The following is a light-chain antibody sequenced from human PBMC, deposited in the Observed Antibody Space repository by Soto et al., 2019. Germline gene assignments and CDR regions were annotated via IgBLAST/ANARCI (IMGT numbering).Light chain of an antibody. V-gene: IGKV3-20*01. CDR1: QTIVSTY. CDR2: GTS. Sequence: EVVLTQSPGTLSLSPGERATLYCRTSQTIVSTYLAWYQHKAGQAPRLLMYGTSSRATGIPDRFSGSGSGTDFTLTISSVEPEDSAIYYCQQYSGSPPRTFGQGIKVEIK. J-gene: IGKJ1*01. CDR3: QQYSGSPPRT.